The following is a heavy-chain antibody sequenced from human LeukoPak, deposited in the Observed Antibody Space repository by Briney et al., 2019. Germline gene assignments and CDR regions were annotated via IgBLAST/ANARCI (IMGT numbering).Heavy chain of an antibody. CDR3: ARGPYSGYDRYLDH. V-gene: IGHV3-9*01. Sequence: GRSLRLSCAASGFTFDDYAMHWVRQAPGKGLEWVSGISWNSGSIGYADSVKGRFTISRDNSKNTLYLQMNSLRDEDTAIYYCARGPYSGYDRYLDHWGQGTLVTVSS. J-gene: IGHJ4*02. D-gene: IGHD5-12*01. CDR2: ISWNSGSI. CDR1: GFTFDDYA.